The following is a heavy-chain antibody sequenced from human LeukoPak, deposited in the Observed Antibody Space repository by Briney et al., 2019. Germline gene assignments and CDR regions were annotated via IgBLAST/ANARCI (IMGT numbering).Heavy chain of an antibody. V-gene: IGHV1-46*03. CDR1: GYTFTSYY. D-gene: IGHD1-26*01. CDR3: AGVREWELLKGNLFDP. CDR2: INPSGGST. J-gene: IGHJ5*02. Sequence: GASVKVSCKASGYTFTSYYMHWVRQAPGQGLEWMGIINPSGGSTSYAQKFQGRVTMTRDTSTSTVYMELSSLRSEDTAVYYCAGVREWELLKGNLFDPWGQGTLVTVSS.